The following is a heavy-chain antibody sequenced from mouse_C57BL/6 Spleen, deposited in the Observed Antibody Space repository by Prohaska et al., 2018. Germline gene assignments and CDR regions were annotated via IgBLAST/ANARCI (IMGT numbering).Heavy chain of an antibody. D-gene: IGHD1-1*01. CDR2: ISDVGSYT. CDR3: ARDYYGSSYAMDY. V-gene: IGHV5-4*01. J-gene: IGHJ4*01. Sequence: EVQLVESGGGLVKPGGSLKLSCAASGFTFSSYAMSWVRQTPEKRLEWVATISDVGSYTYYPDNVKGRFTISRDNAKNNLYLQMSHLKSEDTAMYYCARDYYGSSYAMDYWGQGTSVTVSS. CDR1: GFTFSSYA.